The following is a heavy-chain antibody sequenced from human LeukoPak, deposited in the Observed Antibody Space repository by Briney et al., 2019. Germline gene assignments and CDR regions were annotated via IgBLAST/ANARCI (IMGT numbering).Heavy chain of an antibody. D-gene: IGHD3-22*01. J-gene: IGHJ4*02. V-gene: IGHV4-34*01. CDR1: GGSIRDYY. CDR3: ARGRNYDSSGYLR. CDR2: INHSGST. Sequence: PSETLSLTCSVSGGSIRDYYWSWIRQPPGKGLEWIGEINHSGSTNYNPSLKSRVTISVDTSKNQFSLKLSSVTAADTAVYYCARGRNYDSSGYLRWGQGTLVTVSS.